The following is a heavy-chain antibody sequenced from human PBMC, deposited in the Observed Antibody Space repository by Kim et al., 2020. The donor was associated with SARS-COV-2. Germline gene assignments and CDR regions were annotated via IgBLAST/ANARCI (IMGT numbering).Heavy chain of an antibody. V-gene: IGHV1-2*04. CDR1: GYTFTGYY. Sequence: ASVKVSCKASGYTFTGYYMHWVRQAPGKGLEWMGWINPNSGGTDYAQKFQGWVTMTRDTSISTAYMELSRLRSDDTAVYYCARALDTAMVKVWFDPWGQGTLVTVSS. J-gene: IGHJ5*02. D-gene: IGHD5-18*01. CDR2: INPNSGGT. CDR3: ARALDTAMVKVWFDP.